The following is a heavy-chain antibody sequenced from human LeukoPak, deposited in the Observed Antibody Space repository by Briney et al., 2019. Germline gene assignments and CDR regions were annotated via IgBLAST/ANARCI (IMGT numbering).Heavy chain of an antibody. CDR1: GFTVNTNG. CDR3: ASLSSSWYSFDY. CDR2: MRYDGIDK. J-gene: IGHJ4*02. D-gene: IGHD6-13*01. Sequence: PGGSLRLSCAASGFTVNTNGMHWVRQAPDKGLEWVSFMRYDGIDKYYADSVKGRFTISRDNSKNTLYLQMNSLRAEDTAVYYCASLSSSWYSFDYWGQGTLVTVSS. V-gene: IGHV3-30*02.